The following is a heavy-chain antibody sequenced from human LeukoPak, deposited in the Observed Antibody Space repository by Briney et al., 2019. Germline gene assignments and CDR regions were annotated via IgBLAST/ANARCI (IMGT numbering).Heavy chain of an antibody. D-gene: IGHD3-3*01. V-gene: IGHV4-4*07. CDR1: GGSISSYY. Sequence: SETLSLTCTVSGGSISSYYWSWIRQPAGKGLEWIGRNYTSGSTNYNPSLKSRVTMSVDTSKNQFSLKLSSVTAADTAVYYCASTYYDFWSGYSYLDYWGQGTLVTVSS. CDR3: ASTYYDFWSGYSYLDY. J-gene: IGHJ4*02. CDR2: NYTSGST.